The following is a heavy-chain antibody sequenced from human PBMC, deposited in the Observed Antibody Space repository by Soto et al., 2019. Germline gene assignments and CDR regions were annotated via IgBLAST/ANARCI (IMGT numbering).Heavy chain of an antibody. V-gene: IGHV1-8*01. CDR3: ARGQNRYKSWVRERLVLCGKDYYGSGSYYGMDV. D-gene: IGHD3-10*01. Sequence: ASVKVSCKASGYTFTSYDINWVRQATGQGLEWMGWMNPNRGNTGYAQKFQGRVTMTRNTSISTAYMELSSLRSEDTALYYCARGQNRYKSWVRERLVLCGKDYYGSGSYYGMDVWGQGTTVTVSS. CDR1: GYTFTSYD. CDR2: MNPNRGNT. J-gene: IGHJ6*02.